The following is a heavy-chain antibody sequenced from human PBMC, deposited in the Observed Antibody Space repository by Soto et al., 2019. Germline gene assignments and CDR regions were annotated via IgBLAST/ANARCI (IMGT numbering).Heavy chain of an antibody. CDR1: GGNPSNSA. Sequence: GASVKVSCKPYGGNPSNSAISWVRQAPGQGLEWVGGIIPVFGIVKYAQKFQGRVTITADESTNTAYMDLGSLRSEDSAVYYCASGRITVVGSRAYYSMDVWGQGTTVTVSS. V-gene: IGHV1-69*13. J-gene: IGHJ6*02. CDR2: IIPVFGIV. D-gene: IGHD6-19*01. CDR3: ASGRITVVGSRAYYSMDV.